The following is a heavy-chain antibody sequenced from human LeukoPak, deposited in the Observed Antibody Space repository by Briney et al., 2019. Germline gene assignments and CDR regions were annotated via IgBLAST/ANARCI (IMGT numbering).Heavy chain of an antibody. CDR3: AKGGYYDFWSGYYNFDY. Sequence: PGGSLRLSCVVSGFTFSDYAMSWVRQAPEKGLDWVSVISGSAHKIRYADSVKGRFTISRDNSKNTLYLQMNSLRAEDTAVYYCAKGGYYDFWSGYYNFDYWGQGTLVTVSS. CDR1: GFTFSDYA. D-gene: IGHD3-3*01. V-gene: IGHV3-23*01. CDR2: ISGSAHKI. J-gene: IGHJ4*02.